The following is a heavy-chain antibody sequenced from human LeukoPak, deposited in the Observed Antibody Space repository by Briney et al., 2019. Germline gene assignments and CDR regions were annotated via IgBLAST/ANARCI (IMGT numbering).Heavy chain of an antibody. CDR3: ARRQKYYYDSSGYAAWFDP. D-gene: IGHD3-22*01. CDR1: GYTFTDYW. V-gene: IGHV5-51*01. CDR2: IYPGDSDT. Sequence: GESLKISCKGSGYTFTDYWIGWVRQMPGKGLEWMGIIYPGDSDTRYSPSFQGQVTISADKSISTAYLQWSSLKASDTAMYYCARRQKYYYDSSGYAAWFDPWGQGTLVTVSS. J-gene: IGHJ5*02.